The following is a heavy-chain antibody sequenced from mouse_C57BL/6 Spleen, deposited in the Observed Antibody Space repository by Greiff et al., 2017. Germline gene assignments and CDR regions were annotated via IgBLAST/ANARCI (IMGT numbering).Heavy chain of an antibody. J-gene: IGHJ4*01. Sequence: VQLQQPGTELVKPGASVKLSCKASGYTFTSYWMHWVKQRPGQGLEWIGNINPSNGGTNYNEKFKSKATLTVDKSSSTASMQLISLTSEASAVYYCARCYYGSSYVYAMDYWGQGTSVTVSS. CDR2: INPSNGGT. CDR3: ARCYYGSSYVYAMDY. D-gene: IGHD1-1*01. CDR1: GYTFTSYW. V-gene: IGHV1-53*01.